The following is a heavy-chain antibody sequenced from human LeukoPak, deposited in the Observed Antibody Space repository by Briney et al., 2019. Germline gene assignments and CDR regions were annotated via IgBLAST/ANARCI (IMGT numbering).Heavy chain of an antibody. J-gene: IGHJ4*02. CDR3: ARDFSLWFDY. V-gene: IGHV1-2*06. D-gene: IGHD3-10*01. Sequence: ASVTVSCKASGYRFTGYYLHWVRQAPGQGLEWMGRINANSGGTDYAEKFQGRVTMTRDTSIGTAYMEVSRLIYDDTAVYYCARDFSLWFDYWGQGTLVTVSS. CDR2: INANSGGT. CDR1: GYRFTGYY.